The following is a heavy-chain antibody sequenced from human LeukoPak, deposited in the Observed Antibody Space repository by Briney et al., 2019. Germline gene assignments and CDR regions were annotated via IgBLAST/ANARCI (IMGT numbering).Heavy chain of an antibody. V-gene: IGHV3-33*06. CDR1: GFTFSSYG. D-gene: IGHD4-17*01. CDR2: IWYDGSNK. CDR3: AKTNGDGYGMDV. J-gene: IGHJ6*02. Sequence: GGSLRLSCAASGFTFSSYGMHWVRQAPGKGLEWVAVIWYDGSNKYYADSVKGRFTISRDNSKNTLYLQMNSLRAEDTAVYYCAKTNGDGYGMDVWGQGTTVTVPS.